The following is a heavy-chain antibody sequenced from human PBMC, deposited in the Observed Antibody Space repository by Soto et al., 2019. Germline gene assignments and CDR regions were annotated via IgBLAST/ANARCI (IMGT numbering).Heavy chain of an antibody. CDR3: PRLIRGSGLCWGEFDY. J-gene: IGHJ4*02. CDR1: GGSISSSSYY. D-gene: IGHD6-19*01. CDR2: IYYSGST. V-gene: IGHV4-39*01. Sequence: AETLARTFTVSGGSISSSSYYWGWIRQPAGKGLEWIGSIYYSGSTYYNPSLKSRVTISVYASKNQFSLKLSSVTAADTAFYYCPRLIRGSGLCWGEFDYWGQGRLVTVYS.